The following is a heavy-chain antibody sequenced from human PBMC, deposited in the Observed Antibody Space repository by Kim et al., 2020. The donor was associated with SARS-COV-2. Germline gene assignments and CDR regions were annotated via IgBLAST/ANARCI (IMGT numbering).Heavy chain of an antibody. Sequence: GGSLRLSCAASGFTFRNSAMSWVRQAPGKGLEWVSGIFGSGSGTYYADSVKGRFTISRDNSQSTLYLQMNNLRAEDTAVYYCARRLHNTTVTFYWYFDLWGRGALVTVSS. V-gene: IGHV3-23*01. D-gene: IGHD1-20*01. CDR1: GFTFRNSA. CDR3: ARRLHNTTVTFYWYFDL. J-gene: IGHJ2*01. CDR2: IFGSGSGT.